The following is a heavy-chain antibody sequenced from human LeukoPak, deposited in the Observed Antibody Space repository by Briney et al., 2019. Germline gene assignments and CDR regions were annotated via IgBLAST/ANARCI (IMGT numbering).Heavy chain of an antibody. CDR1: GGSISSGGYS. CDR2: VYHSGST. V-gene: IGHV4-30-2*01. CDR3: ASIAVQPLQTDY. Sequence: SETLSLTCAVSGGSISSGGYSWSWIRQPPGKGLEWIGYVYHSGSTYYNPSLKSRVTISVDKSKNQFSLKLSSVTAADTAVYYCASIAVQPLQTDYWGQGTLVTVSS. J-gene: IGHJ4*02. D-gene: IGHD6-19*01.